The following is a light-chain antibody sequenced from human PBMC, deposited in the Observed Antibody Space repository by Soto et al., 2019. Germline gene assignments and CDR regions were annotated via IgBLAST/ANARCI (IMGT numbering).Light chain of an antibody. J-gene: IGKJ2*01. Sequence: DIPMTQSPSTLSASVGDRVTITCRASQSISSRLAWYQQKPVKAPKLLIYKASSLESGVPSRFSGSGSGTEFTITVRSLQPDDFATYCCPQYNSYSYTFGPGTTLEIQ. CDR3: PQYNSYSYT. V-gene: IGKV1-5*03. CDR1: QSISSR. CDR2: KAS.